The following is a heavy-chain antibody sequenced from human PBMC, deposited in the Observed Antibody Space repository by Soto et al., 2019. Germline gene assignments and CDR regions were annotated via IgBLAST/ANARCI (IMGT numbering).Heavy chain of an antibody. CDR3: ARRGYSSSWYYYYYYGMDV. J-gene: IGHJ6*02. Sequence: SETLSLTCTVSGGSVSSGNYYWSWIRQPPGKGLEWIGFIYYTGSSSYNPSLKSRVTMSLDKSNNQFSLKLTSVTAADTAVYYCARRGYSSSWYYYYYYGMDVWGQGTTVTVSS. V-gene: IGHV4-61*01. D-gene: IGHD6-13*01. CDR2: IYYTGSS. CDR1: GGSVSSGNYY.